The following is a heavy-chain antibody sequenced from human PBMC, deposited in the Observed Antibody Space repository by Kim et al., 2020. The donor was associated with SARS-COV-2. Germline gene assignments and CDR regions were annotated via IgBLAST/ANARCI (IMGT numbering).Heavy chain of an antibody. J-gene: IGHJ6*02. CDR2: ISYDGSNK. CDR3: ARQYYYDSSGYYYPHYYYCGMDV. D-gene: IGHD3-22*01. V-gene: IGHV3-30*04. CDR1: GFTFSSYA. Sequence: GGSLRLSCAASGFTFSSYAMHWVRQAPGKGLEWVAVISYDGSNKYYADSVKGRFTISRDNSKNTLYLQMNSLRAEDTAVYYCARQYYYDSSGYYYPHYYYCGMDVRGRGTTVTVSS.